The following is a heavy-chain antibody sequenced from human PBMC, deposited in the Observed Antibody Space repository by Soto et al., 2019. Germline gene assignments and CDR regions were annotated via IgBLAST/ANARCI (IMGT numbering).Heavy chain of an antibody. J-gene: IGHJ3*02. V-gene: IGHV3-23*01. CDR1: GFIFSTYA. CDR3: AHPRGYGVFDAVDI. Sequence: PGGSLRLSCAASGFIFSTYAMNWVRQAPGKGLEWVSAISSTGDSTYYAESVRGRFSISRDNSINTLFLQMSSLRTEDTAAYYCAHPRGYGVFDAVDIWGQGTMVTVS. D-gene: IGHD4-17*01. CDR2: ISSTGDST.